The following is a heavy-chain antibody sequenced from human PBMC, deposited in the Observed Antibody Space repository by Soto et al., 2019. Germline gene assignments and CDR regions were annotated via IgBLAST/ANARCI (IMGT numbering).Heavy chain of an antibody. D-gene: IGHD1-26*01. J-gene: IGHJ4*02. CDR1: GCTVSSYT. Sequence: QAELVESGGGVVQPGRSLRLSCAASGCTVSSYTMHWVRQAPGQGLEWVAVISSDGNHKYYTDSVKGRFTISRDTSTNTLYLQMNSLRAEDTAVYYCARWEQPLFDYWGQGTLVTVSS. V-gene: IGHV3-30-3*01. CDR2: ISSDGNHK. CDR3: ARWEQPLFDY.